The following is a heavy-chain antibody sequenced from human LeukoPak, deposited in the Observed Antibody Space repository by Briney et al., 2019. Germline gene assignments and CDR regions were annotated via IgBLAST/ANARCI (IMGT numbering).Heavy chain of an antibody. D-gene: IGHD1-1*01. CDR1: GFTFGDYS. V-gene: IGHV3-48*01. CDR2: ISGGGTTK. J-gene: IGHJ3*02. Sequence: GGSLRLSCVASGFTFGDYSMHWVRQAPGKGLEWVSYISGGGTTKYYASSVKGRFTISRDNSKNTLYLQMNSLRAEDTAVYYCARDIPGYTGAFDIWGQGTMVTVSS. CDR3: ARDIPGYTGAFDI.